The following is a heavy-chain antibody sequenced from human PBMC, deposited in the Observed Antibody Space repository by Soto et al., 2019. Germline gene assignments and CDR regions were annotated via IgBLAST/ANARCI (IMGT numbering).Heavy chain of an antibody. V-gene: IGHV4-34*01. CDR2: INHRGDT. CDR3: ARTPTYSASWYYPIDY. Sequence: SETLSLTCAVEGGSLNDNYCSWIRQPPGKGLERIGEINHRGDTKYNPSLKSRVTISADTSKNQISLRLTSMTAADAAVYYCARTPTYSASWYYPIDYWGQGTPVTVSS. D-gene: IGHD6-13*01. J-gene: IGHJ4*02. CDR1: GGSLNDNY.